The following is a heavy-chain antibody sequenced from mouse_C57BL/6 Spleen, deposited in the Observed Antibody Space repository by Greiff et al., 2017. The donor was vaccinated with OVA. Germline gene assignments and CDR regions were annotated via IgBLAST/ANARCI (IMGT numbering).Heavy chain of an antibody. CDR1: GFTFSDYY. Sequence: EVQVVESEGGLVQPGSSMKLSCTASGFTFSDYYMAWVRQVPEKGLEWVANINYDGSSTYYLDSLKSRFIISRDNAKNSLYLQMSSLKSEDTATYYCASSRGGFDYWGQGTTLTVSS. V-gene: IGHV5-16*01. D-gene: IGHD1-1*02. J-gene: IGHJ2*01. CDR3: ASSRGGFDY. CDR2: INYDGSST.